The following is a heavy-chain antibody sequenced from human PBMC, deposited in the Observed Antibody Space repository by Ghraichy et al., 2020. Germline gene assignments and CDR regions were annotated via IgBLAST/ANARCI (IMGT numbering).Heavy chain of an antibody. V-gene: IGHV4-34*01. CDR1: GGSFSGYY. D-gene: IGHD1-1*01. CDR3: ASVPLGHWNGGVYYGMDV. J-gene: IGHJ6*02. CDR2: INHSGST. Sequence: SETLSLTCAVYGGSFSGYYWSWIRQPPGKGLEWIGEINHSGSTNYNPSLKSRVTISVDTSKNQFFLKLSSVTAADTAVYYCASVPLGHWNGGVYYGMDVWGQGTTVTVSS.